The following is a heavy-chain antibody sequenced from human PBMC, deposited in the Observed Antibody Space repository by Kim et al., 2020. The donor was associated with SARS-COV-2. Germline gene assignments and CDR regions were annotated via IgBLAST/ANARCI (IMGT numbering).Heavy chain of an antibody. V-gene: IGHV3-74*01. D-gene: IGHD5-18*01. Sequence: GGSLRLSCVASGFTFSRHWMQWVRQAPGKGLAWVSHINKDGSEIRYADSVKGRFTASRDNAKNTLYLQMSSLRVEDTAVYYCARDYSAERKFDPWGQGTL. CDR2: INKDGSEI. J-gene: IGHJ5*02. CDR1: GFTFSRHW. CDR3: ARDYSAERKFDP.